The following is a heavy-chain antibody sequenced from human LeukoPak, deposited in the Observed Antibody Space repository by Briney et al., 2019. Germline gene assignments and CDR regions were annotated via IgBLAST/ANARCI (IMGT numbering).Heavy chain of an antibody. J-gene: IGHJ5*02. Sequence: QSGGSLRLSCAASGFTFSSYAMSWVRQAPGKGLEWVSAISGSGGSTYYADSVKGRFTISRDNSKNTLYLQMNSLRAEDTAVYYCAKASLGGNYYDSSGYYYWFDPWGQGTLVTVSS. CDR1: GFTFSSYA. CDR3: AKASLGGNYYDSSGYYYWFDP. V-gene: IGHV3-23*01. D-gene: IGHD3-22*01. CDR2: ISGSGGST.